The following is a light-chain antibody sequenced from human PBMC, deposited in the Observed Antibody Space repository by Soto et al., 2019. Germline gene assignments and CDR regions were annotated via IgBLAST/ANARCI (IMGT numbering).Light chain of an antibody. CDR2: DSS. Sequence: EVVLTQSPPTLSLSPGERATLSCRASQSVSRFLAWYQQKPGQAPRLLIYDSSNRATGIPARFSGSGSGTYLTLTISSLEPEDFAVYYCQQRSNSEITFGPGTKVDIK. J-gene: IGKJ3*01. V-gene: IGKV3-11*01. CDR1: QSVSRF. CDR3: QQRSNSEIT.